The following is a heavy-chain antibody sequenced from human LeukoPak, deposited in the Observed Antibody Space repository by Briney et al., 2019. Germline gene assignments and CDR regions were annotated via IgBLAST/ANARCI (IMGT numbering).Heavy chain of an antibody. D-gene: IGHD2-2*01. CDR2: ISSGSSYT. J-gene: IGHJ4*02. Sequence: GGSLRLSCAASGFTFSDYNMNWVRQAPGKGLEWVSYISSGSSYTNNADSVKGRFTISRDNAKNSLYLQMNSLRAEDTAVYYCARGRQPDCWGQGTLVTVSS. CDR1: GFTFSDYN. V-gene: IGHV3-11*05. CDR3: ARGRQPDC.